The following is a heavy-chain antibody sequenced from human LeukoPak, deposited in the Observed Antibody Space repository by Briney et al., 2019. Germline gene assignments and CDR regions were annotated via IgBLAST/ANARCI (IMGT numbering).Heavy chain of an antibody. CDR3: AKDSGAYCSGGSCYRGYFHN. CDR2: ITGSGGTT. D-gene: IGHD2-15*01. Sequence: PGGSLRLSCAASGFTFNSYAMSWVRQVPGKGLEWVSAITGSGGTTYYADSVKGRFTMSRDNSKNTLYLLMNSLRAEDTAVDHCAKDSGAYCSGGSCYRGYFHNWGQGTLVTVSS. V-gene: IGHV3-23*01. CDR1: GFTFNSYA. J-gene: IGHJ4*02.